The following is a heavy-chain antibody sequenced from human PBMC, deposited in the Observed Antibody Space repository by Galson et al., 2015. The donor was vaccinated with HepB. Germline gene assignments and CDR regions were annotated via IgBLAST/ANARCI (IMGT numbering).Heavy chain of an antibody. CDR3: AKDSGGLGYSSGWFGY. J-gene: IGHJ4*02. Sequence: SLRLSCAASGFTFSSYAMSWVRQAPGKGLEWVSAISGSGGSTYYADSVKGRFTISRDNSKNTLYLQMNSLRAEDTAVYYCAKDSGGLGYSSGWFGYWGQGTLVTVSS. CDR2: ISGSGGST. D-gene: IGHD6-19*01. CDR1: GFTFSSYA. V-gene: IGHV3-23*01.